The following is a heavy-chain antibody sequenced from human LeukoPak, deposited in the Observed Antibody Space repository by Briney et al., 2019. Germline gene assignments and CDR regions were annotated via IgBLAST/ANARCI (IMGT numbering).Heavy chain of an antibody. CDR2: INHSGST. J-gene: IGHJ4*02. Sequence: SETLSLTCAVYGGSFSGYYWSWIRQPPGKGLEWIGEINHSGSTNYNPFLKSRVTISVDTSKNQFSLKLSSVTAADTAVYYCARSSRTIFGVVIIPFDYWGQGTLVTVSS. D-gene: IGHD3-3*01. V-gene: IGHV4-34*01. CDR1: GGSFSGYY. CDR3: ARSSRTIFGVVIIPFDY.